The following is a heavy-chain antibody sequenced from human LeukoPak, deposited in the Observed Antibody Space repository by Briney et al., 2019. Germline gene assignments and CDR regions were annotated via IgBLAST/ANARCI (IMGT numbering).Heavy chain of an antibody. J-gene: IGHJ4*02. CDR1: GFTFDDYA. V-gene: IGHV3-9*01. Sequence: GRSLRLSCAASGFTFDDYAMHWVRQAPGKGLEWVSGISWNSGSIGYADSVKGRFTISRDNAKNSLYLQMNSLRAEDTALYYCAKGWELREGPLDYWGQGTLVTVSS. CDR2: ISWNSGSI. CDR3: AKGWELREGPLDY. D-gene: IGHD1-26*01.